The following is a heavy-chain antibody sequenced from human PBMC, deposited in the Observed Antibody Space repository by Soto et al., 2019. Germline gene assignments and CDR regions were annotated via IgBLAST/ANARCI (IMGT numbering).Heavy chain of an antibody. CDR3: ARSHCSGGSCYSGDSPDWFDP. V-gene: IGHV5-51*01. Sequence: GESLKISCKGSGYSFTSYWIGWVRQMPGKGLEWMGIIYPGDSDTRYSPSFQGQVTISADKSISTAYLQWSSLKASDTAMYYCARSHCSGGSCYSGDSPDWFDPWGQGTLVTVSS. CDR1: GYSFTSYW. D-gene: IGHD2-15*01. CDR2: IYPGDSDT. J-gene: IGHJ5*02.